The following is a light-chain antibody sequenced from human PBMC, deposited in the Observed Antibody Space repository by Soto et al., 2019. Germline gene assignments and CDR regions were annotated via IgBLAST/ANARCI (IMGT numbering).Light chain of an antibody. CDR1: SSDVGGYNY. V-gene: IGLV2-14*03. J-gene: IGLJ2*01. CDR3: SSYTSSSTLLV. Sequence: QSVLTQPASVSGSPGQSITISCTGTSSDVGGYNYVSWYQQHPGKAPKLTIYDVSNRPSGVSNRFSGSKSGNTASLTISGLQAEDEADYYCSSYTSSSTLLVFGGGTKVTVL. CDR2: DVS.